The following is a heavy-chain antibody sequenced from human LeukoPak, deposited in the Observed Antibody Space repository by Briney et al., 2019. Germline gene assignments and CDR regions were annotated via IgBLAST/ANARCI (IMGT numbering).Heavy chain of an antibody. CDR1: GFIFSSYW. Sequence: GGSLRLSCAASGFIFSSYWMHWVRQAPGKGLVWVSRIKNDGSSTTYADSVKGRFTISRDNAKNTLYLQMNSLRAEDTAVYYCARGRYSSGYLADSWGQGTLVTVSS. D-gene: IGHD5-18*01. V-gene: IGHV3-74*01. CDR3: ARGRYSSGYLADS. CDR2: IKNDGSST. J-gene: IGHJ5*01.